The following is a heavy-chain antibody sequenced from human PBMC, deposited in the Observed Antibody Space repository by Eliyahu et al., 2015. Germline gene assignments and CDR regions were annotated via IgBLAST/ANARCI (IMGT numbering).Heavy chain of an antibody. CDR1: GFTFSGYA. D-gene: IGHD6-19*01. J-gene: IGHJ3*02. V-gene: IGHV3-23*01. Sequence: EVQLLESGGGLVQPGGSLRLSCAASGFTFSGYAXXWVRQAPRGGGGWVSXISGSGGYTFYADSVKGRFTVSRVNSNNTLYLQMNSLRAEDTAVYYCAKYSSAWYAYDAFDIWGQGTMVTVSS. CDR2: ISGSGGYT. CDR3: AKYSSAWYAYDAFDI.